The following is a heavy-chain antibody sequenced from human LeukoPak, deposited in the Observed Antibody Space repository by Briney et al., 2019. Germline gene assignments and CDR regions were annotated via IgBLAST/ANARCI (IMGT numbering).Heavy chain of an antibody. Sequence: GGSLRLSCAASGFTFSSYAMHWVRQAPGRGLEWVGRIKSKSDGGTTDYAAPVKGKFTISRDDSKNTLYLQMNSLKSEDTAVYYCTTGGGVYDYVSLHWGQGTLVTVSS. CDR2: IKSKSDGGTT. J-gene: IGHJ1*01. CDR3: TTGGGVYDYVSLH. V-gene: IGHV3-15*01. D-gene: IGHD3-16*01. CDR1: GFTFSSYA.